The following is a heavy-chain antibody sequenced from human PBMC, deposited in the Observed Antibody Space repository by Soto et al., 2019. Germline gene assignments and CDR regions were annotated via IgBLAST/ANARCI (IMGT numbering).Heavy chain of an antibody. D-gene: IGHD6-19*01. Sequence: SQTLSLTCAISGDSVSSNSAAWNWIRQSPSRGLEWLGRTYYRSKWYNDYAVSVKSRITINPDTSKNQFSLQLNSVTPEDTAVYYCARDGQQWLANDYYGLDVWGQRTMVTVYS. CDR2: TYYRSKWYN. V-gene: IGHV6-1*01. CDR3: ARDGQQWLANDYYGLDV. J-gene: IGHJ6*02. CDR1: GDSVSSNSAA.